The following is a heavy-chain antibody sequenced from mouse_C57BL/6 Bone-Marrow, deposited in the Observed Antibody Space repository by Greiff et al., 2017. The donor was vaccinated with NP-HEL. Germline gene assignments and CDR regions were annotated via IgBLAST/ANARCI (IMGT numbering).Heavy chain of an antibody. CDR1: GFPITSGYY. Sequence: VKLQESGPGLVKPSQSLFLTCSITGFPITSGYYWIWIRQSPGKPLEWMGYITHSGETFYNPSLQSPISITRETSKNQFFLQLNSVTTEDTAMYYCAGGLIYYYGSPYYFDYWGQGTTLTVSS. V-gene: IGHV12-3*01. J-gene: IGHJ2*01. CDR3: AGGLIYYYGSPYYFDY. D-gene: IGHD1-1*01. CDR2: ITHSGET.